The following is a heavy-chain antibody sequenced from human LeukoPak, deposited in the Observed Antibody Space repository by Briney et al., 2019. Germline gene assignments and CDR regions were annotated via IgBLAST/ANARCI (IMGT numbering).Heavy chain of an antibody. CDR3: ARDSRTYGMDV. CDR1: GFTFSSHW. CDR2: INSDGSSI. Sequence: GGSLRLSCAASGFTFSSHWMHWVRQAPGKGLVWVSRINSDGSSISYADSVKGRFTISRDNAKNTLYLQMNSLRAEDTAVYYCARDSRTYGMDVWGQGTTVTVSS. V-gene: IGHV3-74*01. J-gene: IGHJ6*02.